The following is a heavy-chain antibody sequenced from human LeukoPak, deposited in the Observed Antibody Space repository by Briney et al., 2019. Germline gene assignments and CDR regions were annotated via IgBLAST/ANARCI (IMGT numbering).Heavy chain of an antibody. V-gene: IGHV4-59*01. D-gene: IGHD4-23*01. Sequence: SETLSLTCTVSGGSISSYYWSWIRQPPGKGLECIGYIYYSGSTNCNPSVKSRVTMSVDTSKKLFTLKLSSLTAADTAVYYCARGGTAVIAPYAFDIWGQGTMVTVSS. J-gene: IGHJ3*02. CDR3: ARGGTAVIAPYAFDI. CDR2: IYYSGST. CDR1: GGSISSYY.